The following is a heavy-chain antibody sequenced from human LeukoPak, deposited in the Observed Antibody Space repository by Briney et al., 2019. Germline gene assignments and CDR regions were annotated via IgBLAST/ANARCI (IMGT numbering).Heavy chain of an antibody. CDR1: GYTFSDYY. Sequence: ASVKVSCTTSGYTFSDYYLHWVRQAPGQGLEWMGWINPSSGGTKYVQKFQGRVTMTRDTSISTGYMELSRLRSDDTAVYYCARPIRGSYVEDAFDMWGQGTMVTVS. J-gene: IGHJ3*02. V-gene: IGHV1-2*02. CDR3: ARPIRGSYVEDAFDM. D-gene: IGHD1-26*01. CDR2: INPSSGGT.